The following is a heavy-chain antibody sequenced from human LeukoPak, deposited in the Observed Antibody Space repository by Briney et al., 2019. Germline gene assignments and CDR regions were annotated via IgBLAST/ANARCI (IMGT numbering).Heavy chain of an antibody. Sequence: PSETLSLTCTVSGGSISSYYWSWIRQPPGKGLEWIGEINHSGSTNYNPSLKSRVTISVDTSKNQFSLKLSSVTAADTAVYYCARAIAYYYYYYMDVWGKGTTVTISS. CDR3: ARAIAYYYYYYMDV. D-gene: IGHD3-16*02. CDR1: GGSISSYY. CDR2: INHSGST. V-gene: IGHV4-34*01. J-gene: IGHJ6*03.